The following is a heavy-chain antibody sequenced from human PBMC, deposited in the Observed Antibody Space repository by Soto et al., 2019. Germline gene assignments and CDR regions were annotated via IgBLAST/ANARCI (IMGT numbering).Heavy chain of an antibody. J-gene: IGHJ4*02. CDR2: IYWDDDK. CDR3: VRRLRLDDSRGYYYFDY. D-gene: IGHD3-22*01. Sequence: SGPTLVNPTQTLTLTCTFSGFSLSTNGVGAGWIRQPPGKALEWLALIYWDDDKCYSPSLKSRLTITKDTSKSQVVLTMTNLDPVDTATYYCVRRLRLDDSRGYYYFDYWGQGTLVTVSS. V-gene: IGHV2-5*02. CDR1: GFSLSTNGVG.